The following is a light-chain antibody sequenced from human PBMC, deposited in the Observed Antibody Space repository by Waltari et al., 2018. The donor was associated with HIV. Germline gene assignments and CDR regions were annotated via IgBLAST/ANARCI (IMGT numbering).Light chain of an antibody. CDR2: RNN. Sequence: QSELTQPPSVSGTPGQRVTIACSGSSSNIGSNSVYWYQQLPGWAPKLLISRNNQRPSVFPDRFSGSKSGTSASLAISGLRAEDEADYFCAASDDSLSGWLFGGGTKLTVL. CDR3: AASDDSLSGWL. V-gene: IGLV1-47*01. CDR1: SSNIGSNS. J-gene: IGLJ3*02.